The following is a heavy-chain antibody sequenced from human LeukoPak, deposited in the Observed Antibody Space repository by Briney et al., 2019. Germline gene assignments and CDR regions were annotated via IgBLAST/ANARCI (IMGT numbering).Heavy chain of an antibody. Sequence: GGSLRLSCVASGFTFSGYWMSWVRQAPGKGLEWMANIKQDGSEKYYVDSVKGRFTISRDNAKNSLYLRMNSLRAEDTAVYYCARGTYYYGSGSPETGYWGQGTLVTVSS. CDR2: IKQDGSEK. CDR3: ARGTYYYGSGSPETGY. CDR1: GFTFSGYW. D-gene: IGHD3-10*01. J-gene: IGHJ4*02. V-gene: IGHV3-7*03.